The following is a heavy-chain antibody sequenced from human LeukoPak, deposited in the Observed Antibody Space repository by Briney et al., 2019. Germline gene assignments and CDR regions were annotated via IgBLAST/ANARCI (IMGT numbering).Heavy chain of an antibody. CDR2: IYYSGST. V-gene: IGHV4-31*03. J-gene: IGHJ6*02. Sequence: PSETLSLTCTVSGGSISSGGYYWSWIRQHPGKGLEWVGYIYYSGSTYYNPSLKGRVTISVDTSKNQFSLKLSSVTAADTAVYYCARDPYYYGMDVWGQGTTITVSS. CDR1: GGSISSGGYY. CDR3: ARDPYYYGMDV.